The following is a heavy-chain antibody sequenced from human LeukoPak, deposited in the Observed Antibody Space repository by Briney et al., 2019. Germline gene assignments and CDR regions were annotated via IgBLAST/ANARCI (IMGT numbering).Heavy chain of an antibody. Sequence: GGSQGLSCAASGFTFSNYGMNWVRQAPGKGLEWVSFTDTSGRYVYYGDSVKGRFTISRDNAKNLLFLQMNGLSAEDTALYYCARGRSITLLRGVAMSDGFDIWGQG. V-gene: IGHV3-21*06. J-gene: IGHJ3*02. CDR1: GFTFSNYG. CDR3: ARGRSITLLRGVAMSDGFDI. D-gene: IGHD3-10*01. CDR2: TDTSGRYV.